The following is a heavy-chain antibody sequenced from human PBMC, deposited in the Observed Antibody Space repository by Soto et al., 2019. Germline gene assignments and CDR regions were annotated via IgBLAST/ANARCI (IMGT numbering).Heavy chain of an antibody. CDR1: GFTFSSYG. CDR2: IWYDGSNK. Sequence: GSLRLSCAASGFTFSSYGMHWVRQAPGKGLEWVAVIWYDGSNKYYADSVKGRFTISRDNSKNTLYLQMNSLRAEDTAVYYCARDKGYCSSTSCPGIYYYGMDVWGQGTTVTVSS. J-gene: IGHJ6*02. CDR3: ARDKGYCSSTSCPGIYYYGMDV. V-gene: IGHV3-33*01. D-gene: IGHD2-2*01.